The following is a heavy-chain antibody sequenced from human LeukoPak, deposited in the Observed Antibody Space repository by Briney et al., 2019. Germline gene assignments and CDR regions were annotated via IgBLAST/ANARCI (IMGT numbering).Heavy chain of an antibody. CDR3: ARGPYTFGAPH. J-gene: IGHJ4*02. CDR1: GFTFYDYA. CDR2: ISWNSGSI. V-gene: IGHV3-9*01. Sequence: GGSLRLSCAASGFTFYDYAMHWVRQAPGKGLEWVSGISWNSGSIGYADSVKGRFTISRDNAKNSLYLQMNSLRAEDTAVYYCARGPYTFGAPHWGQGTLVTVSS. D-gene: IGHD3-16*01.